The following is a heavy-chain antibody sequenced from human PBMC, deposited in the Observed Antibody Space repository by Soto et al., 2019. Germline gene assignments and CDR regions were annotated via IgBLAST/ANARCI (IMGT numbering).Heavy chain of an antibody. J-gene: IGHJ5*02. CDR3: AREGSSGWEEFRFDP. Sequence: QVQLVQSGAEVKKPGASVKVSCKASGYTFTTYAIHWVRQAPGQRLEWMGWINAGNGNTKYSQKFQGRVTITRDSSASTASMELSSLRSEDTAVYYCAREGSSGWEEFRFDPWGQGTLVSVSS. CDR2: INAGNGNT. V-gene: IGHV1-3*01. CDR1: GYTFTTYA. D-gene: IGHD6-19*01.